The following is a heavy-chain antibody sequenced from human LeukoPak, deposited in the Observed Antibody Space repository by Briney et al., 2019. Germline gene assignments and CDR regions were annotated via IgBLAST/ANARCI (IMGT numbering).Heavy chain of an antibody. CDR1: GGSISGSSYY. J-gene: IGHJ4*02. D-gene: IGHD3-16*02. V-gene: IGHV4-39*01. Sequence: SETLSLTCTVSGGSISGSSYYWGWIRQPPGKGLEWIGSIYYSGSTYYNPSLKSRVTISVDTSKNQFSLKLSSVTAADTAVYYCARGPHYDYVWGSYRHHKYYFDYWGQGTLVTVSS. CDR2: IYYSGST. CDR3: ARGPHYDYVWGSYRHHKYYFDY.